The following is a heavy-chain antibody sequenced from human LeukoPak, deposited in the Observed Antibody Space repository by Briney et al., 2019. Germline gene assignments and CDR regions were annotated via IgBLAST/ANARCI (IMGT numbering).Heavy chain of an antibody. D-gene: IGHD2-21*02. CDR3: ARHGARRVVVTAKFDY. J-gene: IGHJ4*02. V-gene: IGHV5-51*01. CDR2: IYPSDTDT. Sequence: GESLKISCKGSGYSFTSYWIGWVRQMPGKGLEWMGMIYPSDTDTICSPSFHGQVTISADKSINTAYLQWSSLKASDTATYYCARHGARRVVVTAKFDYWGQGTLVTVSS. CDR1: GYSFTSYW.